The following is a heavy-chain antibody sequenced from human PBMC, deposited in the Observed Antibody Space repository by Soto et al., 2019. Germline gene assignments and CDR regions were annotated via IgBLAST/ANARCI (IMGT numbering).Heavy chain of an antibody. V-gene: IGHV1-3*01. Sequence: ASVKVSCKASGYTLSTHAMHWVRQAPGQNLEWMGWINGGTGQTKHSHRFQDRVSITRDTSASTAYMELSSLRSEDTAVYYCARGKGMEENYYYYGLDIWGQGTTVTVSS. J-gene: IGHJ6*02. CDR2: INGGTGQT. CDR3: ARGKGMEENYYYYGLDI. CDR1: GYTLSTHA. D-gene: IGHD1-1*01.